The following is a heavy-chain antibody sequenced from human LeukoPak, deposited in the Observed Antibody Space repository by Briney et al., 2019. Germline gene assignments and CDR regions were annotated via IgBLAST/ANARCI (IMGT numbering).Heavy chain of an antibody. D-gene: IGHD1-26*01. Sequence: GGSLRLSCAASGFSFSSYGMSWVRQAAGKGLGWVAVIWYDGTNKYYADSVKGRFTISRDNSKNTLYLQMNSLRAEDTAVYYCARDGQLVGALSYYYYGMDVWGQGTTVTVSS. CDR1: GFSFSSYG. V-gene: IGHV3-33*08. CDR3: ARDGQLVGALSYYYYGMDV. CDR2: IWYDGTNK. J-gene: IGHJ6*02.